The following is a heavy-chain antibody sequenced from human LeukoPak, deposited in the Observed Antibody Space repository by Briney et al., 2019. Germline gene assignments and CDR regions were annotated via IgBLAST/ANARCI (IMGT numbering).Heavy chain of an antibody. CDR3: AKGINGYLYYFDY. CDR2: ISGSGGNT. Sequence: PGGSLRLSCAASGFTFSSYAMSWVRQAPGKGLEWVSAISGSGGNTYYADSVKGRFTISRDNSKNTLYLQMNALRAGDTAVYYCAKGINGYLYYFDYWDQGTLVTVSS. V-gene: IGHV3-23*01. J-gene: IGHJ4*02. D-gene: IGHD2-8*01. CDR1: GFTFSSYA.